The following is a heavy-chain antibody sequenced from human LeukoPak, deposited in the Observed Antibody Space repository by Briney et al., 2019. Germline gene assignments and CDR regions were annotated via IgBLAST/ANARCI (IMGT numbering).Heavy chain of an antibody. J-gene: IGHJ4*02. CDR3: ARGGWSLDF. CDR2: IYYSGST. D-gene: IGHD6-19*01. CDR1: GGSISSHY. Sequence: SETLSLTCTVSGGSISSHYWTWIRQPPGKGLEWMGYIYYSGSTNYNPSLKSRVTMSVDTSKNQFFLKLTSVTAADTAVYFCARGGWSLDFWGQGTLVTVSS. V-gene: IGHV4-59*11.